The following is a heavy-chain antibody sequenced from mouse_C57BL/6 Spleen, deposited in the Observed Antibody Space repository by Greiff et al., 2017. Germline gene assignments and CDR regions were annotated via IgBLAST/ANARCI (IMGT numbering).Heavy chain of an antibody. CDR1: GYAFSSSW. Sequence: VQLQQSGPELVKPGASVKISCKASGYAFSSSWMNWVKQRPGKGLEWIGRIYPGDGDTNYNGKFKGKATLPADKSSSTAYMHLSSLTSEDSAVYFCSRNRYDYDGYFDVWGTGTTLTVSS. D-gene: IGHD2-4*01. V-gene: IGHV1-82*01. CDR3: SRNRYDYDGYFDV. CDR2: IYPGDGDT. J-gene: IGHJ1*03.